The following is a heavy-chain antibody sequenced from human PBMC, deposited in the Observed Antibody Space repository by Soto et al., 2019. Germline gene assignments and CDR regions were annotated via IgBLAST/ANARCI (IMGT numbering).Heavy chain of an antibody. V-gene: IGHV4-59*01. CDR2: LYATRST. D-gene: IGHD3-3*01. CDR1: GGSISDYY. J-gene: IGHJ6*03. CDR3: ARFFTYYMDV. Sequence: QVQLQESGPGLVRPSETLSLTCSVSGGSISDYYWSWIRQSPGKGLECIGYLYATRSTNYNPSLKSRGTTSVDTSKNQFSLKLNSVTAADTAVYYCARFFTYYMDVWGKGTAVTVSS.